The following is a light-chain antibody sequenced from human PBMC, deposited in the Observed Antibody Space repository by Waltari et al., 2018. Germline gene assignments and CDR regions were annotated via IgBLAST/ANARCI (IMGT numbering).Light chain of an antibody. CDR1: LRNNY. V-gene: IGLV3-1*01. J-gene: IGLJ2*01. CDR3: QALDSRTGCL. CDR2: QDN. Sequence: LRNNYSSWYQQKAGQSPVLLIYQDNKRPSLIPDRVSGSKSGNRATLTISGTQAMDEADYYCQALDSRTGCLFGGGTTVTVL.